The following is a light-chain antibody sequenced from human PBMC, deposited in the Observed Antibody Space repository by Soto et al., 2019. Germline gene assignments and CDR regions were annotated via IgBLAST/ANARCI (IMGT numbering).Light chain of an antibody. Sequence: MLSLSLGTLSLNPGDRAALSCRASQIINSNYLAWYQQKPGQAPRLLIHGASGRAIGVPDRFSGSGSGTDFMLTISRLEPEDFAVYYCQQYGTSPRTFGHGSMVDVK. V-gene: IGKV3-20*01. CDR1: QIINSNY. CDR3: QQYGTSPRT. J-gene: IGKJ1*01. CDR2: GAS.